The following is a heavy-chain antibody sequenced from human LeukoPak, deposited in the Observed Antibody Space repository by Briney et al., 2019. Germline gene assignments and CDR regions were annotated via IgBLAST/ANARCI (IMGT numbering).Heavy chain of an antibody. CDR2: ISSSGSTI. CDR3: ASQPVATPFDY. CDR1: GFPFSSHG. V-gene: IGHV3-48*04. Sequence: GGSLRLSCAGSGFPFSSHGMNWVCQAPGKGLEWVSYISSSGSTIYYADSVKGRFTISRDNAKNSLYLLMNSLRAEDTAVYYCASQPVATPFDYWGQGTLVTVSS. J-gene: IGHJ4*02. D-gene: IGHD5-12*01.